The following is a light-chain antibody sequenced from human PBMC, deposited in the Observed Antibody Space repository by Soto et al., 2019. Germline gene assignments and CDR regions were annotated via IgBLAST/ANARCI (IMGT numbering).Light chain of an antibody. CDR2: DVT. Sequence: QSALTQPRSVSGSPGQSVTISCTGTSSDVGAYDFVSWYQQNPGKAPKFMIYDVTKRPSGVPDRFSGSKSGNTASLTISGLQAEDEADYYCQSYDSHLSGSLFGGGTKLTVL. CDR1: SSDVGAYDF. V-gene: IGLV2-11*01. CDR3: QSYDSHLSGSL. J-gene: IGLJ2*01.